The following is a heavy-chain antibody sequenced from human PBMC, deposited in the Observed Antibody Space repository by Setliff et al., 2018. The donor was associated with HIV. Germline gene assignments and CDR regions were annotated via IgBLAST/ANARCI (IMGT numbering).Heavy chain of an antibody. CDR2: IGQDGSEK. D-gene: IGHD3-10*01. CDR1: RFDFNNYW. V-gene: IGHV3-7*01. Sequence: PGGSLRLSCAASRFDFNNYWMCWVRQAPGKGLEWVANIGQDGSEKNYVDSVKGRFTIFRDNAKSSMYLQMNSLRAEDTAIYYCARKFRPGHGVDVWGQGTTVTVSS. J-gene: IGHJ6*02. CDR3: ARKFRPGHGVDV.